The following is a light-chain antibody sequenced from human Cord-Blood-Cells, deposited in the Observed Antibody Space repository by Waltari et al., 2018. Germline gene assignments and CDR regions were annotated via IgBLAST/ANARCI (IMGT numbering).Light chain of an antibody. Sequence: QSALTQPASVPGSPAQSITISCTGPSSDVGGYNYAPWYPQHPGNAPKLMIYGVSNRPSGFSNRFSVSKPGTTASLTMSGHQAEDEADYDCSSYTCSSTVVFGGGTKLTVL. J-gene: IGLJ2*01. CDR1: SSDVGGYNY. CDR2: GVS. V-gene: IGLV2-14*01. CDR3: SSYTCSSTVV.